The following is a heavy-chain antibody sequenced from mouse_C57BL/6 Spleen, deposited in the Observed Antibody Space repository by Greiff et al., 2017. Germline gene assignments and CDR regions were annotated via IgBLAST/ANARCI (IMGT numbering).Heavy chain of an antibody. CDR3: ARSDYGSSRYAMDD. CDR2: IDPSDSYT. CDR1: GYTFTSYW. Sequence: QVQLQQPGAELVKPGASVKLSCKASGYTFTSYWMQWVQQRPGQGLEWIGEIDPSDSYTNYNQKFKGKATLTVDTSSSTAYMQLSSLTSEDSAVYYCARSDYGSSRYAMDDWGQGTSVTVSS. V-gene: IGHV1-50*01. J-gene: IGHJ4*01. D-gene: IGHD1-1*01.